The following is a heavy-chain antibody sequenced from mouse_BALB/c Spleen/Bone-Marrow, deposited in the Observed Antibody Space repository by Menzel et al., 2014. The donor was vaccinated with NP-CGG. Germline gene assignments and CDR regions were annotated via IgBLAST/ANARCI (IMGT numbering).Heavy chain of an antibody. CDR1: GYTFTSYW. J-gene: IGHJ4*01. CDR3: ARGNPLYAMDY. D-gene: IGHD2-1*01. CDR2: INPSTGYT. Sequence: VQLQESGAELAKPGASVKMSCKASGYTFTSYWMHWVKQRPGQGLERIGYINPSTGYTDYNQKFNDKATLTADKSSSTAYMQLSSLTSKDSAVYYCARGNPLYAMDYWGQGTSVTVSS. V-gene: IGHV1-7*01.